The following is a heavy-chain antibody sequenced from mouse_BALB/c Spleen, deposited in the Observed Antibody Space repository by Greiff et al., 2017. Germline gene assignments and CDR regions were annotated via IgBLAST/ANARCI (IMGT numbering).Heavy chain of an antibody. J-gene: IGHJ4*01. CDR3: ARGERSYDGYSYAMDY. V-gene: IGHV5-17*02. CDR1: GFTFSSFG. CDR2: ISSGSSTI. D-gene: IGHD2-3*01. Sequence: EVKLVESGGGLVQPGGSRKLSCAASGFTFSSFGMHWVRQAPEKGLEWVAYISSGSSTIYYADTVKGRFTISRDNPKNTLFLQMTSLRSEDTAMYYCARGERSYDGYSYAMDYWGQGTSVTVSS.